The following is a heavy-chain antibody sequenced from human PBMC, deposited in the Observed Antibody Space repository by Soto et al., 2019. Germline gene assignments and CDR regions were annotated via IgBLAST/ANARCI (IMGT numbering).Heavy chain of an antibody. CDR2: ISGSGGHS. D-gene: IGHD6-19*01. V-gene: IGHV3-23*01. J-gene: IGHJ4*02. CDR3: AKDCRRLAVAGSAFDS. CDR1: GFTFNDYA. Sequence: LRLSCAASGFTFNDYAMAWVRQAPGKGLEWVSSISGSGGHSSYADSVRGRFTISRDNVNSILSLDMSDLSAEDTAVYYCAKDCRRLAVAGSAFDSWGQGTLVTVSS.